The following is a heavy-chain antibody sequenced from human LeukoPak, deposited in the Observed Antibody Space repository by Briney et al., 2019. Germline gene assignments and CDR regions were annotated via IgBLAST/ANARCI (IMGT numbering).Heavy chain of an antibody. CDR2: ISSSSSTI. Sequence: GGSLRLSCAASGFTFSSYSMNWVRQAPGKGLEWVSYISSSSSTIYYADSVKGRFTISRDNAKNSLYLQMNSLRAEDTAVYYCARGRGMITFGGVIATRGQGTLVTVSS. V-gene: IGHV3-48*01. CDR3: ARGRGMITFGGVIAT. J-gene: IGHJ4*02. D-gene: IGHD3-16*02. CDR1: GFTFSSYS.